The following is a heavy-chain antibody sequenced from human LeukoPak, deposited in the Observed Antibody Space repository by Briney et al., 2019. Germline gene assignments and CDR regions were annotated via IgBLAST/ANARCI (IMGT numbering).Heavy chain of an antibody. CDR3: ACTRGELLDY. J-gene: IGHJ4*02. D-gene: IGHD3-10*01. CDR1: GGSISSGGYY. V-gene: IGHV4-31*03. CDR2: IYYSGSN. Sequence: SSETLSLTCTVSGGSISSGGYYWSWIRQHPGKGLEWIGYIYYSGSNYYNPSLKSRVTISVDTSKNQFSLKLSSVTAADTAVYYCACTRGELLDYWGQGTLVTVSS.